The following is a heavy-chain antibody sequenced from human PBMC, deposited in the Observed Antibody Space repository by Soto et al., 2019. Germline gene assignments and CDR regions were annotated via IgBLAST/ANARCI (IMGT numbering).Heavy chain of an antibody. CDR2: IVVGSGNT. Sequence: WASVKVSCKASGFTFTRSAVQWVRQARGQRPEWIGWIVVGSGNTNYAQKFQERVTITRDMSTSTAYMELSSLRSEDTAVYYCAAFATTGDAFDVWGQGTMVTVSS. CDR1: GFTFTRSA. CDR3: AAFATTGDAFDV. D-gene: IGHD4-17*01. J-gene: IGHJ3*01. V-gene: IGHV1-58*01.